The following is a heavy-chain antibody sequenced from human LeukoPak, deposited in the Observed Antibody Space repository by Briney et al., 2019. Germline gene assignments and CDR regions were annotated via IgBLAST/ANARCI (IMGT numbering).Heavy chain of an antibody. D-gene: IGHD6-19*01. CDR1: GFTFSSYW. J-gene: IGHJ4*02. Sequence: GGSLRLSCAASGFTFSSYWMSWVRQAPGKGLEWVANIKQDGSEKYYVDSVKGRFTNSRDNAKNSLYLQMNSLRAEDTAVYYCARERTGGGSSGWYGRGRLFDYWGQGTLVTVSS. CDR2: IKQDGSEK. V-gene: IGHV3-7*01. CDR3: ARERTGGGSSGWYGRGRLFDY.